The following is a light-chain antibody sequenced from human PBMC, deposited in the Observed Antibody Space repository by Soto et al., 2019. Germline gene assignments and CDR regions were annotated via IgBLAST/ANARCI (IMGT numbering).Light chain of an antibody. CDR1: QSVTSK. J-gene: IGKJ5*01. V-gene: IGKV3-15*01. Sequence: EIVLPPSPSSLSQTTGDRATLSCRASQSVTSKLAWHQQKPGQAPRLLIYDASTRPTGTPARFIGSGSGTEFTLTITSLQSEDFAVYYCQQYNNWPPITFGQGTRLEIK. CDR3: QQYNNWPPIT. CDR2: DAS.